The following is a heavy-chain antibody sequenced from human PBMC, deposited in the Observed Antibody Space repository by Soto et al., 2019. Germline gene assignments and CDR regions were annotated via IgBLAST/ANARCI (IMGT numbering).Heavy chain of an antibody. CDR1: GYTFTSYG. D-gene: IGHD3-3*01. CDR3: ARAGSTIFGVVNYYGMDV. V-gene: IGHV1-18*01. J-gene: IGHJ6*02. Sequence: ASVKVSCKASGYTFTSYGISWVRQAPGQGLEWMGWISAYNGNTNYAQKLQGRVTMTTDTSTSTAYMELRSLRSDDTAVYYCARAGSTIFGVVNYYGMDVWGQGTTVTVSS. CDR2: ISAYNGNT.